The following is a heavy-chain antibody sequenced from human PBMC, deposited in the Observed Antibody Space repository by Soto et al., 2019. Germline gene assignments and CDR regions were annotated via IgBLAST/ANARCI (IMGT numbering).Heavy chain of an antibody. D-gene: IGHD4-17*01. Sequence: QVQLQESGPGLVKPSQTLSLTCTVSGGSISSGGYYWSWIRQHPGKGLEWIGYIYYRESTYHSPSLKCRVTISXXAXKXLFALKLGSVIAAATAVYYSASEPFYGDYSGWYFDLWCRGTLVTVSS. V-gene: IGHV4-31*03. J-gene: IGHJ2*01. CDR3: ASEPFYGDYSGWYFDL. CDR2: IYYREST. CDR1: GGSISSGGYY.